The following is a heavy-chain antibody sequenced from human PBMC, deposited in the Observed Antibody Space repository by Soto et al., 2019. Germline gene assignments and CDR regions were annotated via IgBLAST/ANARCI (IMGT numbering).Heavy chain of an antibody. V-gene: IGHV1-69*12. CDR1: GGTFTNYA. CDR2: IIPIFGTP. CDR3: ARERSVGYCITTTCPKPCDYYAIDV. J-gene: IGHJ6*02. D-gene: IGHD2-2*01. Sequence: QVQLVQSGAEVKKPASSLKVSCKASGGTFTNYAFSWVRQAPGQGPEWMGGIIPIFGTPDYAQKFQGRVIITADESTRTVSMELNSLRSDDTAVYYCARERSVGYCITTTCPKPCDYYAIDVWGQGTTVTVSS.